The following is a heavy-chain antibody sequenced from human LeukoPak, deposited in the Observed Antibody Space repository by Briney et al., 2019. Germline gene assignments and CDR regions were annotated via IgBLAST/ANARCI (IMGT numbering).Heavy chain of an antibody. D-gene: IGHD5-18*01. CDR3: ARGQGGAMDPRVCDY. Sequence: ASVKVSCKASGYTFTNYYMHWVRQAPGQGLEWMGIINPSDGSTSYAQKFQGRVTMTRDTSTNTVYVELSSLRSEDTAVYYCARGQGGAMDPRVCDYWGQGTLVTVSS. CDR2: INPSDGST. J-gene: IGHJ4*02. V-gene: IGHV1-46*01. CDR1: GYTFTNYY.